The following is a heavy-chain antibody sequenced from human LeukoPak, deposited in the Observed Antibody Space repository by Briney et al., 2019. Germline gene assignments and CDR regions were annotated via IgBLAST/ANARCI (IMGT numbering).Heavy chain of an antibody. CDR2: ISSSSSTI. Sequence: GGSLRLSCAASGFTFSSYSMNWVRQAPGKGLEWVSYISSSSSTIYYADSVKGRFTISRDNAKNSLYLQMNSLRAEDTAVYYCARDMAAVVITYHGMDVWGQGTTVTVSS. CDR1: GFTFSSYS. D-gene: IGHD3-22*01. V-gene: IGHV3-48*04. CDR3: ARDMAAVVITYHGMDV. J-gene: IGHJ6*02.